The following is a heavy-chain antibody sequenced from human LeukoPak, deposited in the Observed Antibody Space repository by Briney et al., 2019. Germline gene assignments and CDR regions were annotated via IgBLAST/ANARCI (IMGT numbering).Heavy chain of an antibody. J-gene: IGHJ4*02. Sequence: GGSLRLSCAASGFTFSSYSMSWVRQAPGKGLEWVSSISSSKTYIYYADSVKGRFTISRDNAKNSLYLQMNSLRAEDTAVYYCASVIIRLGIDYWGQGTLVTVSS. CDR3: ASVIIRLGIDY. D-gene: IGHD3-16*01. CDR2: ISSSKTYI. V-gene: IGHV3-21*01. CDR1: GFTFSSYS.